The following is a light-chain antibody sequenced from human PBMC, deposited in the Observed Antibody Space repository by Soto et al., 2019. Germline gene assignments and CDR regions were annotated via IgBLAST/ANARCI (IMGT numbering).Light chain of an antibody. CDR3: QQYGSSSWT. V-gene: IGKV3-20*01. Sequence: EIVLTQSPGTLSLSPGERATLSCRGSQSVSSTYLAWYQQKPGQAPRLLIYGASSRATGIPDRFSGSGSGTDFTLTISRLEPEDFAVYYCQQYGSSSWTFGQGTKVDI. CDR1: QSVSSTY. CDR2: GAS. J-gene: IGKJ1*01.